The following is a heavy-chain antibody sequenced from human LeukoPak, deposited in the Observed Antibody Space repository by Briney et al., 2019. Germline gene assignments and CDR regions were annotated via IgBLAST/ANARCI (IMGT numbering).Heavy chain of an antibody. J-gene: IGHJ3*02. CDR3: ARTSAGTGSDAFDI. V-gene: IGHV4-59*01. CDR2: IYYSGST. D-gene: IGHD6-13*01. Sequence: SEALSLTCTVSGGSISSYYWSWIRQPPGKGLEWIGYIYYSGSTNYNPFLKSRVIISVDTSKNQFSLKLSSVTAADTAVYYCARTSAGTGSDAFDIWGQGTMVTVSS. CDR1: GGSISSYY.